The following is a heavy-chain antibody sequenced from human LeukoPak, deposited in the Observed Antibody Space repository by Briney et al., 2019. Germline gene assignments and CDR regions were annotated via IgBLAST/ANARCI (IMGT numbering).Heavy chain of an antibody. Sequence: ASVKVSCKVSGYTFTDYYMHWAQQAPGKGLEWMGLVDPEDGETIYAEKFQGRVTITADTSIDTAYMELSSLRSEDTAVYYCAADRSRRDSSGYYFDYWGQGTLVTVSS. D-gene: IGHD3-22*01. CDR1: GYTFTDYY. CDR3: AADRSRRDSSGYYFDY. V-gene: IGHV1-69-2*01. J-gene: IGHJ4*02. CDR2: VDPEDGET.